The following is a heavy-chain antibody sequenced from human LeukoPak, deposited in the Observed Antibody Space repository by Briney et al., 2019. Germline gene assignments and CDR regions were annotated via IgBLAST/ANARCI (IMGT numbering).Heavy chain of an antibody. CDR3: ARDWTYYYGSGSSHYYYYMDV. Sequence: SETLSLTCTVSGGSISSSSYYWGWIRQPPGKGLEWIGNIYYSGSTYYNPSLKSRVTMSVDTSKNQFSLKLSSVTAADTAVYYCARDWTYYYGSGSSHYYYYMDVWGKGTTVTISS. J-gene: IGHJ6*03. V-gene: IGHV4-39*07. CDR1: GGSISSSSYY. CDR2: IYYSGST. D-gene: IGHD3-10*01.